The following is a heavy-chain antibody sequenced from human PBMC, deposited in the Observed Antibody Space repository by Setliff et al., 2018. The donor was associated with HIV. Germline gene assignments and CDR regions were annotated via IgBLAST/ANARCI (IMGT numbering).Heavy chain of an antibody. CDR3: ARGLDSAKIHY. J-gene: IGHJ4*02. V-gene: IGHV4-34*01. Sequence: PSETLSLTCAVYGGTFSGHYWSWIRQPQGQGLDWIGEIHPSGNTYYNPSLQSRVTISVDTSNNQFSLNLSSVTAADTAVYYCARGLDSAKIHYWGQGTLVTVSS. CDR2: IHPSGNT. CDR1: GGTFSGHY. D-gene: IGHD6-25*01.